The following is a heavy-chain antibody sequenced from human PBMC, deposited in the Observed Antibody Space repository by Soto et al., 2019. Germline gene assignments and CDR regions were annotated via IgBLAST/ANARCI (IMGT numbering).Heavy chain of an antibody. V-gene: IGHV2-5*02. Sequence: QITLKESGPTLVKPAQTLTLTCTVSGFSLSTIGVGVGWIRQPPGKALEWLALIYWDDDKRYSPSLKSKLTNTKDTSKNQPVLRMTNIDPVYTASYFCAHTLTSPYYYAGSDYPHVFQIWGQGTLVAVSS. J-gene: IGHJ3*02. CDR2: IYWDDDK. CDR1: GFSLSTIGVG. D-gene: IGHD3-22*01. CDR3: AHTLTSPYYYAGSDYPHVFQI.